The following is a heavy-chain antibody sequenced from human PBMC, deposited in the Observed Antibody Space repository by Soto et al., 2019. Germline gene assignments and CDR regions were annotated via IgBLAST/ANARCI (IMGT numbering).Heavy chain of an antibody. D-gene: IGHD5-18*01. J-gene: IGHJ4*02. V-gene: IGHV3-15*07. CDR1: GFTFSNAW. Sequence: GGSLRLSCAASGFTFSNAWMNWVRQAPGKGLEWVGRIKSKTDGGTTDYAAPVKGRFTISRDDSKNTLYLQMNSLKTEDTAVYYCTTSRAGYSYAPDYWGQGTLVTVSS. CDR3: TTSRAGYSYAPDY. CDR2: IKSKTDGGTT.